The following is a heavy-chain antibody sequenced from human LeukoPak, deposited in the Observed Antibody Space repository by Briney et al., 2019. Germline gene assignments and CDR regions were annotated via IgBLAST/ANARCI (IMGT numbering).Heavy chain of an antibody. J-gene: IGHJ5*02. CDR2: IYTSGST. CDR3: AREFGIVVVKGSCWFDP. Sequence: SQTLSLTCTVSGGSISSGSYYWSWIRQPAGKGLEWIGRIYTSGSTNYNPSLKSRVTMSVDTSKNQFSLKLSSVTAADTAVYYCAREFGIVVVKGSCWFDPWGQGTLVTVSS. V-gene: IGHV4-61*02. CDR1: GGSISSGSYY. D-gene: IGHD3-22*01.